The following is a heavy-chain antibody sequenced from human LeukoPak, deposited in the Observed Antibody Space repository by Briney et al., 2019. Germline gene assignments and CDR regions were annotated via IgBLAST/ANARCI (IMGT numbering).Heavy chain of an antibody. CDR2: ISSSGSAI. D-gene: IGHD2-15*01. V-gene: IGHV3-48*04. J-gene: IGHJ5*02. CDR1: GFTFSSYW. CDR3: ARESYCSGGSCYSEGWFDP. Sequence: PGGSLRLSCAASGFTFSSYWMSWVRQAPGKGLEWVSYISSSGSAIYYADSVKGRFTISRDNAKNSLCLQMNSLRADDTAVYYCARESYCSGGSCYSEGWFDPWGQGTLVTVSS.